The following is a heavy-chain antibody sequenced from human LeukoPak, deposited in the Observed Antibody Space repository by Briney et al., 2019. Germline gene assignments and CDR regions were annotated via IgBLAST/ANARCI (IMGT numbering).Heavy chain of an antibody. V-gene: IGHV3-53*01. CDR2: IYSGGST. J-gene: IGHJ6*03. CDR3: ASGSGSYRTPYYYMDV. Sequence: GGSLRLSCVASGFTVSSNYMSWVRQAPGKGLEWVSVIYSGGSTYYADSVKGRFTISRDNSKNTLYLQVNSLRAEDTAVYYCASGSGSYRTPYYYMDVWGTGTTVTVSS. D-gene: IGHD3-10*01. CDR1: GFTVSSNY.